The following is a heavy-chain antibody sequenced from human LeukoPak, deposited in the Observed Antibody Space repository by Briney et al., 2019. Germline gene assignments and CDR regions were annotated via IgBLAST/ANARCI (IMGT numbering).Heavy chain of an antibody. V-gene: IGHV1-2*02. D-gene: IGHD2-15*01. CDR2: INPNNGGT. Sequence: ASVKVSCKASGYTFSGYYMHWVRQAPGQGLEWMGWINPNNGGTNYAQKFKGRVTMTRDTFISTAYMELTRLRSDDTAVYYCLIPAVVATTSGTAFDIWGQGTMVTVSS. CDR3: LIPAVVATTSGTAFDI. J-gene: IGHJ3*02. CDR1: GYTFSGYY.